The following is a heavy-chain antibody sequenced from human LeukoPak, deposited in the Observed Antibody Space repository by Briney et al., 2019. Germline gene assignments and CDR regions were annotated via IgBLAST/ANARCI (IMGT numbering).Heavy chain of an antibody. CDR2: IYIGCTT. J-gene: IGHJ4*02. V-gene: IGHV3-53*01. Sequence: AGGSLRLSCVVSGVTVSHYYMSWVRQIPGKRLECVSSIYIGCTTHYPESVRGRFTISRDASMNSLYLQMDSLKVDDTAIYYCTSGAILTGFQYWGQGALVTVSS. D-gene: IGHD3-9*01. CDR3: TSGAILTGFQY. CDR1: GVTVSHYY.